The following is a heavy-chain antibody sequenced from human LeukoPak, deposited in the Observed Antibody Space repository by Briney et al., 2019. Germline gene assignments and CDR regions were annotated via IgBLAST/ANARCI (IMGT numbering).Heavy chain of an antibody. CDR3: ARGGTVTTIIDY. CDR2: IYYSGST. D-gene: IGHD4-17*01. Sequence: KPSETQSLTCTVSGVSISSYYWSWIRQPPGKGLEWIGYIYYSGSTNYNPSLKSRVTISVDASKNQFSLKLSSVTAADTAVYYCARGGTVTTIIDYWGQGTLVTVSS. CDR1: GVSISSYY. J-gene: IGHJ4*02. V-gene: IGHV4-59*01.